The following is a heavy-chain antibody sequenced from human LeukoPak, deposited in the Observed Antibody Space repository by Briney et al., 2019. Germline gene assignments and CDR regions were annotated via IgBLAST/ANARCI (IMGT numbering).Heavy chain of an antibody. Sequence: GGSLRLSCAASGFTFSSYAMSWVCQAPGKGLEWVSAISGSGGSTYYPDSVKGRFTISRDNAKNTLYLQMNSLRAEDTAVYYCARGVGTTNPPEDYWGQGTLVTVSS. CDR2: ISGSGGST. CDR1: GFTFSSYA. CDR3: ARGVGTTNPPEDY. D-gene: IGHD1-26*01. V-gene: IGHV3-23*01. J-gene: IGHJ4*02.